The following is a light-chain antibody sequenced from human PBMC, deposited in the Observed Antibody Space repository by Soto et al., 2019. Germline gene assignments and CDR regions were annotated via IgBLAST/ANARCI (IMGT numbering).Light chain of an antibody. J-gene: IGKJ1*01. CDR1: QSVNSSY. Sequence: EIVLTQSPGTLSLSPGERATLSCRASQSVNSSYLAWYQQKPGQGPRLLMYGASSRATGIPDRFSGSGSGTDFTLTISRLDPEDFAVYYCQQYDNLPRTFGQGTKVEI. V-gene: IGKV3-20*01. CDR2: GAS. CDR3: QQYDNLPRT.